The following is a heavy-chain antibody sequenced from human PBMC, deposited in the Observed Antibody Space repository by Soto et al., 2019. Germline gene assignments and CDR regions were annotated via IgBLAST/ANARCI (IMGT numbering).Heavy chain of an antibody. J-gene: IGHJ4*02. V-gene: IGHV1-3*01. CDR3: ARVTDSSSWFYAFDY. CDR1: GDTFSSYS. Sequence: ASVKVSCKASGDTFSSYSFIWVRQAPGQRLEWMGWINAGNGNTKYSQKFQGRVTITRDTSASTAYMELSSLRSEDTAVYYCARVTDSSSWFYAFDYWGQGTLVTVSS. D-gene: IGHD6-13*01. CDR2: INAGNGNT.